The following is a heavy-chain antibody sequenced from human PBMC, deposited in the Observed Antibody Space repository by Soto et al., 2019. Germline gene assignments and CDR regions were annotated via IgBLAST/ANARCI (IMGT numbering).Heavy chain of an antibody. CDR1: GYTFTSYY. J-gene: IGHJ4*02. D-gene: IGHD2-15*01. CDR3: ARVGCRGGSCYAVDY. Sequence: QVQLVQSGAEVKKPGASVKVSCKASGYTFTSYYMHWVRQAPGQGLEWMGIINPSGGSTTYAQKFQGRVTMTRETSTSTVYMELSSLRAEDTAVYYCARVGCRGGSCYAVDYWGQGTLVTVSS. CDR2: INPSGGST. V-gene: IGHV1-46*01.